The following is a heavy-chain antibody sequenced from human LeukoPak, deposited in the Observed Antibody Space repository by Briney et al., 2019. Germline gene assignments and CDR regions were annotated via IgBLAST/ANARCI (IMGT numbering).Heavy chain of an antibody. D-gene: IGHD2-15*01. J-gene: IGHJ3*02. Sequence: ASVKVSCKASGGTFSSYAISWVRQATGQGLEWMGWMNPNSGNTGYAQKFQGRVTITRNTSISTAYMGLSSLRSEDTAVYYCARDHRYCSGGSCLPAFDIWGQGTMVTVSS. CDR2: MNPNSGNT. V-gene: IGHV1-8*03. CDR3: ARDHRYCSGGSCLPAFDI. CDR1: GGTFSSYA.